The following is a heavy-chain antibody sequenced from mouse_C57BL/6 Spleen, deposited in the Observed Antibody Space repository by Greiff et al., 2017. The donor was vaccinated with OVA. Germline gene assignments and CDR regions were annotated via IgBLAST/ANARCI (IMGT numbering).Heavy chain of an antibody. V-gene: IGHV1-55*01. CDR3: ARRGGAMDY. CDR2: IYPGSGST. Sequence: QVHVQQSGAELVKPGASVTMSCKASGYTFTSYWIPWVKQRPGQGLEWIGDIYPGSGSTNYNEKFKSKATLTVDTSSSTAYMQLSSLTSEDSAVYYWARRGGAMDYWGQGTSVTVSS. CDR1: GYTFTSYW. J-gene: IGHJ4*01.